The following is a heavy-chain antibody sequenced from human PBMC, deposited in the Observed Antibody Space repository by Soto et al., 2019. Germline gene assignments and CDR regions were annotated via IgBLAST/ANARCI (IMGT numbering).Heavy chain of an antibody. CDR3: GRDVCSSTSCYASS. Sequence: QVYLVQSGAEVKKPGASVKISCKASGYTFRRYFVHWVRQAPGQGLEWMGVIDPSSGRTNDAQKFKDRVTMTEDTSTNTVYMEITSLRPEDTPMYYCGRDVCSSTSCYASSWGQGTLVTVSS. D-gene: IGHD2-2*01. CDR1: GYTFRRYF. CDR2: IDPSSGRT. V-gene: IGHV1-46*01. J-gene: IGHJ4*02.